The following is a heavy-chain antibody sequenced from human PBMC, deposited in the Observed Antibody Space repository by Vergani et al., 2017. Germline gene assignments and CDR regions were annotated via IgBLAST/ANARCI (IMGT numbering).Heavy chain of an antibody. Sequence: QVHLQESGPGLVKPSETLSLTCSVSNYSIGRYYFWGWIRRSPGEGLEYIACIYHGEMTYYNPPLKSRATIPNDTSEKVISLRLTSVTAADTALYHCERHGGSGSYLHLFDSWGQGTLVIVSS. V-gene: IGHV4-38-2*02. J-gene: IGHJ4*02. CDR3: ERHGGSGSYLHLFDS. D-gene: IGHD3-10*01. CDR1: NYSIGRYYF. CDR2: IYHGEMT.